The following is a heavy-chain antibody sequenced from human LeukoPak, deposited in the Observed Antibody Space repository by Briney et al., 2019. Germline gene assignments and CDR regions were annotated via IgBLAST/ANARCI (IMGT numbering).Heavy chain of an antibody. D-gene: IGHD4-11*01. Sequence: PGRSLRLSCAASRFTFSSYGMHWVRQAPGKGLEWVAVISYDGSIKYYADSVKGRFTISRDNSKNTLYLQMNSLRTEDTAVYYCAKDPFDYSNYPHTAGFDYWGQGTLVTVSS. J-gene: IGHJ4*02. CDR3: AKDPFDYSNYPHTAGFDY. CDR1: RFTFSSYG. CDR2: ISYDGSIK. V-gene: IGHV3-30*18.